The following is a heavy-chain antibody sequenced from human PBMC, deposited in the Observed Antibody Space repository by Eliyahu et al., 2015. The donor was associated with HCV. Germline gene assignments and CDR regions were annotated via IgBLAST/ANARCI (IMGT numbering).Heavy chain of an antibody. V-gene: IGHV3-30*03. CDR3: ARDPTYSSSSYYGMDV. CDR2: ISYDGSNK. Sequence: QVQLVESGGGVVQPGRSLRLSCAASGFTFSSYGMHWVRQAPGKGLEWVAVISYDGSNKYYADSVKGRFTISRDNSKNTLYLQMNSLRAEDTAVYYCARDPTYSSSSYYGMDVWGQGTTVTVSS. CDR1: GFTFSSYG. J-gene: IGHJ6*02. D-gene: IGHD6-6*01.